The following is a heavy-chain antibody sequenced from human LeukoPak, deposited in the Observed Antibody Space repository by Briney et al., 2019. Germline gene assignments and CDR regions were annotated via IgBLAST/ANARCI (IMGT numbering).Heavy chain of an antibody. Sequence: GGSLRLSCAASGFTFSSYSMNWVRQAPGKGLEWVSSISSSSSYIFYADSVKGRFTISRDNAKNSLYLQMNSLRAEDTAVYYSARADRPGTFYAFDIWGQGTMVTVSS. CDR3: ARADRPGTFYAFDI. CDR2: ISSSSSYI. V-gene: IGHV3-21*01. CDR1: GFTFSSYS. J-gene: IGHJ3*02.